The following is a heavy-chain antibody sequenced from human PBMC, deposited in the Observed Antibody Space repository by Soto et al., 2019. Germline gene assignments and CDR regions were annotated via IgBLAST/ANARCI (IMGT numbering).Heavy chain of an antibody. V-gene: IGHV4-34*01. D-gene: IGHD3-10*01. CDR1: GGSFSGYY. J-gene: IGHJ5*02. CDR3: ARANYLNWFDP. CDR2: INHSGST. Sequence: KASETLSLTCAVYGGSFSGYYWSWIRQPPGKGLEWIGEINHSGSTNYNPSLKSRVTISVDTSKNQFSLKLSSVTAADTAVYYCARANYLNWFDPWGQGTLVTVSS.